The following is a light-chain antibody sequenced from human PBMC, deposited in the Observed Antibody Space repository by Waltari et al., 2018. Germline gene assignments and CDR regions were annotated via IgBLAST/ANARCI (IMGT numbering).Light chain of an antibody. V-gene: IGLV2-14*03. Sequence: QPALTQPASVSGSPGQSITISCSGSSPDFAANKYVSRYQQHPGRAPKVVIYDVTKRPSGISDRFSGSKSDSAAPLTISGLQPEDEADYYCSSRTTSITWVFGGGTKLTVL. CDR3: SSRTTSITWV. CDR1: SPDFAANKY. J-gene: IGLJ3*02. CDR2: DVT.